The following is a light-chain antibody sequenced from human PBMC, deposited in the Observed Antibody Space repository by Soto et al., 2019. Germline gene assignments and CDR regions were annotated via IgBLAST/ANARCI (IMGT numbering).Light chain of an antibody. J-gene: IGKJ5*01. CDR3: QQRSNWPIT. CDR1: QSVSHH. CDR2: DAS. Sequence: VLKQSPGTLSLSTGDRATLSCRASQSVSHHYVAWYQTQPGQATRIRIYDASNRDTGIPARGSGSGSGTDCTLTISRLQTEDFAVYYCQQRSNWPITFGQGTRLEIK. V-gene: IGKV3-11*01.